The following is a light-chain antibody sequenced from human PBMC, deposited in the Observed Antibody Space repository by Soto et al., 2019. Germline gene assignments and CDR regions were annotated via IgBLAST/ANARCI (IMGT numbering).Light chain of an antibody. Sequence: QSALTQPRSVSGSPGQSITISCTGTSSDVGGYNYVSWYRQHPGKAPKLMIYDVSKRLTGVPDRFSGSKSGNTAYLTISGLQAEDEADYYCCSYAGSYAHYVFGTGTKLTVL. CDR1: SSDVGGYNY. V-gene: IGLV2-11*01. J-gene: IGLJ1*01. CDR3: CSYAGSYAHYV. CDR2: DVS.